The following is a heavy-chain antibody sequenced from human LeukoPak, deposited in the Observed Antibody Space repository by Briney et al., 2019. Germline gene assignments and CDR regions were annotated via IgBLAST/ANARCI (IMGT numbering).Heavy chain of an antibody. V-gene: IGHV4-61*09. CDR2: IHTSGTM. J-gene: IGHJ4*02. CDR1: GGSVSTGSYY. D-gene: IGHD5-18*01. Sequence: SETLSLTCTVSGGSVSTGSYYWSWIRQPAGRGLEWIGHIHTSGTMNYNASLKSRVRISVDTSKNQFSLKLSSVTAADTAVYYCASLRERSYYTRGFDYWGQGSPVTVSS. CDR3: ASLRERSYYTRGFDY.